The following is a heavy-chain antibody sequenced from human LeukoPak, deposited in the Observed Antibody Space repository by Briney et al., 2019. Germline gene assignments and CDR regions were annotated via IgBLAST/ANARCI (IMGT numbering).Heavy chain of an antibody. D-gene: IGHD3-3*01. J-gene: IGHJ4*02. V-gene: IGHV1-46*01. CDR2: INPSGGST. CDR3: ARDQYDFWSGYYRTIGDY. CDR1: GYTFTSYY. Sequence: ASVKVSCKASGYTFTSYYMHWVRQAPGQGLEWMGIINPSGGSTSYAQKFQGRVTMTRDTSTSTVYMELSSLRSEDTAVYCCARDQYDFWSGYYRTIGDYWGQGTLVTVSS.